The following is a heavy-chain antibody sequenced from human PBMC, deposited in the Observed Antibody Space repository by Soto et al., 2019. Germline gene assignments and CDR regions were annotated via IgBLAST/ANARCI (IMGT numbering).Heavy chain of an antibody. CDR3: ARGREVAFQNSYGLDV. D-gene: IGHD5-12*01. J-gene: IGHJ6*02. Sequence: QVQLQESGPGLVKPSQTLSLTCIVSGDSITSGCNYWSWLRHRPGKGLDWIGYTYFSKSTYYNPSLKSRVTISVDASKNQFSLKLDSVTAADTAVYYCARGREVAFQNSYGLDVWGQGTTVTVSS. CDR1: GDSITSGCNY. V-gene: IGHV4-31*03. CDR2: TYFSKST.